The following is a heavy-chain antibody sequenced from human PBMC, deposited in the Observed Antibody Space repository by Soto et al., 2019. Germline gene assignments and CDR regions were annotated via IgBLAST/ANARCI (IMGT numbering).Heavy chain of an antibody. CDR1: GGSISSYY. D-gene: IGHD4-4*01. CDR2: MYYSGST. Sequence: SETLPHTWTVSGGSISSYYWSWIRQPPGKGLEWIGYMYYSGSTNYNPSLKSRVTISADTSKNQFSLKLSSVTAADTGVYFCARTLGPQVTGYVDSDYRWTIDQWGQGTLVTVS. J-gene: IGHJ4*02. V-gene: IGHV4-59*08. CDR3: ARTLGPQVTGYVDSDYRWTIDQ.